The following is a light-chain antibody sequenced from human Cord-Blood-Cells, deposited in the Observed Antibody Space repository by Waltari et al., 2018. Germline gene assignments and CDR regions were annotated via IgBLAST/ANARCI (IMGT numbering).Light chain of an antibody. CDR1: NIGSKS. V-gene: IGLV3-21*04. CDR2: YDS. J-gene: IGLJ1*01. Sequence: SYVLTPPPSVSVAPGKTARITCGGNNIGSKSVHGYQQKPGQAPVLVIYYDSDRPSGIPERFSGSNSGNTATLTISRVEAGDEADYYCQVWDSSSDHYVFGTGTKVTVL. CDR3: QVWDSSSDHYV.